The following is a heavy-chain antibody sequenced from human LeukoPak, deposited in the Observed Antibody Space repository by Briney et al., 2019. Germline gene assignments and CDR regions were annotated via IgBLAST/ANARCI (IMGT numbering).Heavy chain of an antibody. CDR2: ISVGGGAM. D-gene: IGHD6-13*01. J-gene: IGHJ2*01. CDR1: GFTFSNYE. CDR3: ARKTDRPGAVGRDRYFDL. V-gene: IGHV3-48*03. Sequence: PGGSLRLSCAASGFTFSNYEMTWVRQAPGKGLEWGSYISVGGGAMYYADSVKGRFTTSRDDAKNSLFLQMNSLRAEGTAIYYCARKTDRPGAVGRDRYFDLWGRGTLITVSS.